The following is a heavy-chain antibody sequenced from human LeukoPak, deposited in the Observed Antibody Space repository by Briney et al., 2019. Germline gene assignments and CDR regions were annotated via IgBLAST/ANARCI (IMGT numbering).Heavy chain of an antibody. V-gene: IGHV4-59*12. J-gene: IGHJ5*02. CDR2: IYYSGST. D-gene: IGHD6-13*01. CDR1: GGSISSYY. Sequence: SETLSLTCTVSGGSISSYYWSWIRQPPGKGLEWIGYIYYSGSTNYNPSLKSRVTISVDTSKNQFSLKLSSVTAADTAVYYCASASVAAAANWFDPWGQGTLVTASS. CDR3: ASASVAAAANWFDP.